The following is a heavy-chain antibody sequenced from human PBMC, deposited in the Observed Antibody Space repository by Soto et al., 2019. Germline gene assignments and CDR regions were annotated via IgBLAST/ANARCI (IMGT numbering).Heavy chain of an antibody. J-gene: IGHJ6*02. V-gene: IGHV1-69*13. Sequence: SVKVSCKASGGTFSSYAISWVRQAPGQGLEWMGGIIPIFGTANYAQKFQGRVTITADESTSTAYMELSSLRSEDTAVYYCARDSLAAADPAYYYGMDVWGQGTTVTVSS. D-gene: IGHD6-13*01. CDR1: GGTFSSYA. CDR2: IIPIFGTA. CDR3: ARDSLAAADPAYYYGMDV.